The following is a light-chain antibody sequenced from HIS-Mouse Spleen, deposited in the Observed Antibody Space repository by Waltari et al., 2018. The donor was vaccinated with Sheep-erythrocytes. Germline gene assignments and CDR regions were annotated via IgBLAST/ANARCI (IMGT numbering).Light chain of an antibody. V-gene: IGLV2-11*01. J-gene: IGLJ2*01. CDR3: CSYAGSYTLV. CDR2: DFS. Sequence: QSALTQPRSVSGSPGQSVTISCTGTSSDVGGYNYVSWYQQHPGKAPKPLIYDFSKRPAGFHDRFSGSKSGNPASLTISGLQAEDEADYYCCSYAGSYTLVFGGGTKLTVL. CDR1: SSDVGGYNY.